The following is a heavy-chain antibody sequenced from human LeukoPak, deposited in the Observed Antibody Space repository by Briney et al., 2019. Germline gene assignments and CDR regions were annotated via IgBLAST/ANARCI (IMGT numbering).Heavy chain of an antibody. D-gene: IGHD6-13*01. Sequence: PSETLSLTCAVYGGSFSSYYWSWIRQSPGKGLEWIGEVNHSGSTHYNPSLKSRVTISVDTSQKQFSLRLTSVTAADTAVYYCARGRYLTTSGGAAAGFLDYWGQGSLVTVST. CDR1: GGSFSSYY. V-gene: IGHV4-34*01. CDR3: ARGRYLTTSGGAAAGFLDY. J-gene: IGHJ4*02. CDR2: VNHSGST.